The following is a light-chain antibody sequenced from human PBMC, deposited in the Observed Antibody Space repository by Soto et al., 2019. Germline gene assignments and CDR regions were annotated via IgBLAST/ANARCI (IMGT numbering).Light chain of an antibody. CDR1: SSDIGSYDL. V-gene: IGLV2-23*02. J-gene: IGLJ2*01. CDR3: CSFGSSGTS. Sequence: QSALTQPASVSGSPGQSITISCNGTSSDIGSYDLLSWYQQHPGKAPKLMIYEVTKRPAGVSDRFSGSKSANTASLTISGLQAEDEADYYCCSFGSSGTSFGGGTKRTVL. CDR2: EVT.